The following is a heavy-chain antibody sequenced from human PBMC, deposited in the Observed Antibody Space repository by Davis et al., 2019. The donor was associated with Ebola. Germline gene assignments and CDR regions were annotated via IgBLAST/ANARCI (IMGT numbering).Heavy chain of an antibody. Sequence: SVHVSCKASVYTFNSHGICWLRQAPGHGLEWMAWISAYNGHTNYAQKFQGSLTLTTDTSTSTVYMELRSLTSDDTAEYYCARGRNGGWDFDYWGQGTRATVSS. CDR2: ISAYNGHT. CDR3: ARGRNGGWDFDY. D-gene: IGHD6-19*01. CDR1: VYTFNSHG. V-gene: IGHV1-18*01. J-gene: IGHJ4*02.